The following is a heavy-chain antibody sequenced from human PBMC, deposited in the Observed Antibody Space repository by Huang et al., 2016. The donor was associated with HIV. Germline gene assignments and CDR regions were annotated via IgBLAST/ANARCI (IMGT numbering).Heavy chain of an antibody. Sequence: QVQLVESGGGVVQPGRSLRLSCAASGFTFSSYGMHWVRQAPGKGLEWVAVISYDKSNKYYADSVKGRLTISRDNSKNTLYLQINSLTTEDTAVYYCAKGERAAAVMDVWGKGTTVTVSS. V-gene: IGHV3-30*18. CDR3: AKGERAAAVMDV. J-gene: IGHJ6*04. CDR2: ISYDKSNK. D-gene: IGHD6-13*01. CDR1: GFTFSSYG.